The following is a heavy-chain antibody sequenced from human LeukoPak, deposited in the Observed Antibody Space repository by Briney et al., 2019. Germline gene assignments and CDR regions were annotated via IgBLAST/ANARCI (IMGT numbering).Heavy chain of an antibody. V-gene: IGHV1-24*01. J-gene: IGHJ4*02. D-gene: IGHD3-22*01. CDR2: FDPEDGET. CDR1: GYTFTRYY. CDR3: ATRAGLGYFDY. Sequence: ASVKVSCKASGYTFTRYYMHWVRQAPGKGLEWMGGFDPEDGETIYAQKFQGRVTMTEDTSTDTAYMELSSLRSEDTAVYYCATRAGLGYFDYWGQGTLVTVSS.